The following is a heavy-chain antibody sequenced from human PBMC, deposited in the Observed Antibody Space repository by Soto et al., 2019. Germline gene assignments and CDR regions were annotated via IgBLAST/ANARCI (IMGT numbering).Heavy chain of an antibody. CDR3: ARTVGWLVP. CDR2: TYYRSKWYK. D-gene: IGHD2-15*01. V-gene: IGHV6-1*01. Sequence: SPTLSLTCAISGDSVSSNSAAWNWIRQSPSRGLEWLGRTYYRSKWYKEYAASVKSRITINPDTSKNQFSLQLNSVSPEATAVYSCARTVGWLVPWDQGTLLTVSS. J-gene: IGHJ5*02. CDR1: GDSVSSNSAA.